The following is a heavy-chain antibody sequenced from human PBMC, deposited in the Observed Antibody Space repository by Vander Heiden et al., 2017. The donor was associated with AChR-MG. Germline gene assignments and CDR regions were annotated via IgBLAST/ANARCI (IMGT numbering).Heavy chain of an antibody. J-gene: IGHJ4*02. Sequence: QVQLQESGPGLVKPSETLSLTCIVSGGSISGNYWSWVRQPAGKGLEWLGRMYASGSAKYNPSLKSRVTMSVDTSKNQFSLRLRSVTAADTAVYYCARYISGRLGIFDYWGQGTLVTVSS. CDR2: MYASGSA. D-gene: IGHD6-19*01. CDR3: ARYISGRLGIFDY. CDR1: GGSISGNY. V-gene: IGHV4-4*07.